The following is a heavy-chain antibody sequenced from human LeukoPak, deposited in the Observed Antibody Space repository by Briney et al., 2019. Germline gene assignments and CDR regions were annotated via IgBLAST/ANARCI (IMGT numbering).Heavy chain of an antibody. CDR3: ARHGSAVFRQQLPGSWFDH. J-gene: IGHJ5*02. V-gene: IGHV4-30-2*03. D-gene: IGHD6-13*01. CDR1: GGSISSGGYY. CDR2: IYHSGST. Sequence: PSQTLSLTCTVSGGSISSGGYYWSWIRQPPGKGLEWIGYIYHSGSTYYNPSLKSRVTISVDTSKNQFSLKLSSVTAADTAVYYCARHGSAVFRQQLPGSWFDHWGQGTLVTVSS.